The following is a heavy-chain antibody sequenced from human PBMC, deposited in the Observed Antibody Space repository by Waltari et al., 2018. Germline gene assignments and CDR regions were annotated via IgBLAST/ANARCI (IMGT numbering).Heavy chain of an antibody. CDR1: GDSLSSRNYF. V-gene: IGHV4-39*07. D-gene: IGHD2-8*01. CDR3: ASGGGYTNGWDY. Sequence: QPLLQESGPGLVKPSETLSLTCSVSGDSLSSRNYFWGWIRQPPGKGLQWIGSIYYPGNTYYNPSLRIRLTISLDTSKNQFSLKLTSVTAADTAVYFCASGGGYTNGWDYWGQGTPVTVSS. CDR2: IYYPGNT. J-gene: IGHJ4*02.